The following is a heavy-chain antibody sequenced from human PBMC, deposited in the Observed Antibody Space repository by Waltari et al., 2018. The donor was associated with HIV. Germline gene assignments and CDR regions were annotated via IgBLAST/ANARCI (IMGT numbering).Heavy chain of an antibody. Sequence: QLQLQESGPGLVKPSETLSLTCTVSGGSISSSSYYWGWIRQPPGKGLEWIGSIYYSGSTYYNPSLKSRVTISVDTSKNQFSLKLSSVTAADTAVYYCARRTPPNGGYSYGYYYYYGMDVWGQGTTVTVSS. CDR2: IYYSGST. CDR1: GGSISSSSYY. CDR3: ARRTPPNGGYSYGYYYYYGMDV. V-gene: IGHV4-39*01. D-gene: IGHD5-18*01. J-gene: IGHJ6*02.